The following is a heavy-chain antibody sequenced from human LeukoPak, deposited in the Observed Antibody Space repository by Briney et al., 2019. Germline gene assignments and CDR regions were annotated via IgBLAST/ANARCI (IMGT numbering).Heavy chain of an antibody. CDR1: GFTFSSHG. J-gene: IGHJ3*02. Sequence: PGGSLRLSCAASGFTFSSHGMNWVRQAPGKGLEWVSGISPSGGITYYTDSVKGRFTISRDNSKNTQSLQMNSLRAEDTAVYYCARSRDYLWGSYPPGAFDIWGPGTMVTVSP. V-gene: IGHV3-23*01. CDR3: ARSRDYLWGSYPPGAFDI. D-gene: IGHD3-16*02. CDR2: ISPSGGIT.